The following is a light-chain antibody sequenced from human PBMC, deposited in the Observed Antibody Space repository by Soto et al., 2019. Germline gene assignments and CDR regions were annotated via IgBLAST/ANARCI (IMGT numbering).Light chain of an antibody. Sequence: IVMTQSPATMSVSPGERATLSCRASQSVSINLAWYQQKPGQPPRLLIYRASTRPPGVPARFSGSGSGTDFALTISSLQSEDFAVYYCQQYNDWPRTFGPGTKVDIK. CDR2: RAS. J-gene: IGKJ3*01. CDR3: QQYNDWPRT. V-gene: IGKV3-15*01. CDR1: QSVSIN.